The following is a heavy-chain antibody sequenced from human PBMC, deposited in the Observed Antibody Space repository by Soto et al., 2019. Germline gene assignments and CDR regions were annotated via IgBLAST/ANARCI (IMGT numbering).Heavy chain of an antibody. D-gene: IGHD4-4*01. CDR3: ARIMTTVNTRVLGTLFFCWQARNPGYGMDV. CDR2: IYPGDSDT. Sequence: ESLQISGKGSGYSFTRYWIGWVRQLPGKGLEWMGIIYPGDSDTRYSPSFQGQVTISVDKSISTAYLQWSSLKASDTAMYYCARIMTTVNTRVLGTLFFCWQARNPGYGMDVWGQGTTDTGSS. J-gene: IGHJ6*02. V-gene: IGHV5-51*01. CDR1: GYSFTRYW.